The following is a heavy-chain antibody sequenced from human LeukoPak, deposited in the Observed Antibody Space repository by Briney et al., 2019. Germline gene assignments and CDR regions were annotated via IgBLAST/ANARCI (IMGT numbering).Heavy chain of an antibody. CDR1: GFTFSSYG. CDR3: AKLSTGYSSSWYDY. CDR2: ISYDGSNK. Sequence: PGGSLRLSCAASGFTFSSYGMHWVRQAPGKGLEWVAVISYDGSNKYYVDSVKGRFTISRDNSKNTLYLQMNSLRAEDTAVYYCAKLSTGYSSSWYDYWGQGTLVTVSS. V-gene: IGHV3-30*18. D-gene: IGHD6-13*01. J-gene: IGHJ4*02.